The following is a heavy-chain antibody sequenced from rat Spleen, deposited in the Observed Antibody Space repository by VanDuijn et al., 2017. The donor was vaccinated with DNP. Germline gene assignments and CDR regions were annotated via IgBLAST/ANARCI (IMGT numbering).Heavy chain of an antibody. CDR2: ISTDGINT. V-gene: IGHV5S13*01. CDR1: GFTFSKYG. CDR3: ATLWTLTY. Sequence: EVQLVESGGGLVQPGRSLKLSCAASGFTFSKYGMAWVRQAPTKGLEWVASISTDGINTYYRDSVKGRFTISRDNAQNTLYLQMDSLRSEDTATYYCATLWTLTYWGQGTLVTVSS. D-gene: IGHD1-3*01. J-gene: IGHJ3*01.